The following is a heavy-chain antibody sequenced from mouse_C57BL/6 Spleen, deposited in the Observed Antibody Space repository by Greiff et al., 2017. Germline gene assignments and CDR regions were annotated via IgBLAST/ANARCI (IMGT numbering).Heavy chain of an antibody. J-gene: IGHJ2*01. V-gene: IGHV5-12*01. D-gene: IGHD3-3*01. CDR3: ARLREGAGGYFDY. CDR2: ISNGGGST. CDR1: GFTFSDYY. Sequence: EVQRVESGGGLVQPGGSLKLSCAASGFTFSDYYMYWVRQTPEKRLEWVAYISNGGGSTYYPDTVKGRFTISRDNAKNTLYLQMSRLKSEDTAMYYCARLREGAGGYFDYWGQGTTLTVSS.